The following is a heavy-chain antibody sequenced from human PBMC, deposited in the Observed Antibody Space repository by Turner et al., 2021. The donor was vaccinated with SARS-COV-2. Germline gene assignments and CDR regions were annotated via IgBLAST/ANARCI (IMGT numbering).Heavy chain of an antibody. CDR1: GFTVSSNY. CDR2: IYSGGST. Sequence: EVQLEESGGGLVQPGGSRRLSWAASGFTVSSNYRSWVRQAPRKGLEWVSVIYSGGSTYYADSVKGRFTISRHNSKNTLYLQMNSLRAEDTAVYYCARAPYGGDVWGQGTTVTVSS. J-gene: IGHJ6*02. CDR3: ARAPYGGDV. V-gene: IGHV3-53*04.